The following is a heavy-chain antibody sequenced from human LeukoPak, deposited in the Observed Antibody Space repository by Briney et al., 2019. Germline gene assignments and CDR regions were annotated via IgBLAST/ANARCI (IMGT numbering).Heavy chain of an antibody. D-gene: IGHD6-13*01. Sequence: GGSLRLSCAASGFTVSSNYMSWVRQAPGKGLDWVSVIYSGGSTYYADSVKGRFTISRDNSKNTLYLQMNSLRAEDTAVYYCARGLSIAAAGTGFDYWGQGTLVTVSS. CDR3: ARGLSIAAAGTGFDY. J-gene: IGHJ4*02. V-gene: IGHV3-66*02. CDR2: IYSGGST. CDR1: GFTVSSNY.